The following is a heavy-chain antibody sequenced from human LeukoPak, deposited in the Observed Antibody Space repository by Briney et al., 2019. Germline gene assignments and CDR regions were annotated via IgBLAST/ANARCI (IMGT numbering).Heavy chain of an antibody. D-gene: IGHD6-19*01. CDR2: ISYDGSNK. Sequence: GGSLRLSCAASGFTFSSYAMSWVRQAPGKGLEWVAVISYDGSNKYYADSVKGRFTISRDNSKNTLYLQMNSLRAEDTAVYYCAKDWEYSSGCDWGQGTLVTVSS. CDR1: GFTFSSYA. CDR3: AKDWEYSSGCD. J-gene: IGHJ4*02. V-gene: IGHV3-30*18.